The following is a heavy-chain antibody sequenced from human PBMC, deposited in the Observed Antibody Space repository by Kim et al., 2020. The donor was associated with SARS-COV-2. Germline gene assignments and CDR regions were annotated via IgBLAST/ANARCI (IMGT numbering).Heavy chain of an antibody. V-gene: IGHV1-3*01. CDR2: NT. CDR3: ARGSYDILTN. D-gene: IGHD3-9*01. Sequence: NTKYSQKFQGRVTITRDTAASTAYMELSSLRSEDTAVYYCARGSYDILTNWGQGTLVTVSS. J-gene: IGHJ4*02.